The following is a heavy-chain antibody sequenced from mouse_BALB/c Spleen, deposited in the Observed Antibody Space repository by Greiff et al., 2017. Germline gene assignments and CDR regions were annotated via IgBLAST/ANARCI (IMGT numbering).Heavy chain of an antibody. D-gene: IGHD2-10*02. V-gene: IGHV1-80*01. Sequence: VKLMESGAELVRPGSSVKISCKASGYAFSSYCMNWVKQRPGQGLEWIGQIYPADGDTNYNGKFEGKATLTAAKSSSTAYMQLSSLTSDDSAVYFCTRAKYGNYLAYWGQGTLVTVSA. CDR1: GYAFSSYC. CDR2: IYPADGDT. J-gene: IGHJ3*01. CDR3: TRAKYGNYLAY.